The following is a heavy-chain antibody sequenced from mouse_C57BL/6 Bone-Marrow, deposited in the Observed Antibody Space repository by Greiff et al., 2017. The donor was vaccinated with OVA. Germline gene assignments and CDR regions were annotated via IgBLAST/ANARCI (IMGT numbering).Heavy chain of an antibody. CDR3: ARCLSYYYGSRAY. J-gene: IGHJ3*01. D-gene: IGHD1-1*01. CDR2: IYPRSGNT. V-gene: IGHV1-81*01. CDR1: GYTFTSYG. Sequence: QVQLKESGAELARPGASVKLSCKASGYTFTSYGISWVKQRTGQGLEWIGEIYPRSGNTYYNEKFKGKATLTADKSSSTAYMELRSLTSEDSAVYFCARCLSYYYGSRAYWGQGTLVTVSA.